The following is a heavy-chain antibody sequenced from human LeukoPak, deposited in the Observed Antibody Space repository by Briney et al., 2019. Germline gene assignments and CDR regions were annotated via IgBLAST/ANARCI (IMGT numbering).Heavy chain of an antibody. CDR3: VKNRPLVFGVVDY. CDR2: INANGGST. Sequence: GGSLRLFCSASGFTFSSYAMHWVRQAPGKGLEYGSVINANGGSTYYADSVKARFTISRDNSKNTLDLQMSSLRPEDTAVYYCVKNRPLVFGVVDYWGQGTLVTVSS. V-gene: IGHV3-64D*09. CDR1: GFTFSSYA. J-gene: IGHJ4*02. D-gene: IGHD3-3*01.